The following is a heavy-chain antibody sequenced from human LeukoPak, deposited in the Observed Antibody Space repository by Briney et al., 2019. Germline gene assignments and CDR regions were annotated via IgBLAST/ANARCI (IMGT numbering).Heavy chain of an antibody. Sequence: ASVKVSCTASGYTFTSYYMHWVRQAPGQGLEWMGIINPSGGSTSYAQKFQGRVTMTRDTSTSTVYMELSSLRSEDTAVYYCARARRGYQDSYYGMDVWGQGTTVTVSS. CDR3: ARARRGYQDSYYGMDV. J-gene: IGHJ6*02. CDR2: INPSGGST. V-gene: IGHV1-46*01. CDR1: GYTFTSYY. D-gene: IGHD3-22*01.